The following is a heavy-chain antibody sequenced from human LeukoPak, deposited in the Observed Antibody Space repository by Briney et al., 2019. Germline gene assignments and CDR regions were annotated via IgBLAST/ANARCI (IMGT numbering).Heavy chain of an antibody. CDR3: ARVKLLVWFDP. Sequence: GGSLRLSCAASGFTFSSYSMNWVRQAPGKGLEWVSSISSSSSYIYYADSVKGRFTISRDNAKNSLYLQMNSLRAEDTAVYYCARVKLLVWFDPWGQGTLITVSS. D-gene: IGHD3-10*01. J-gene: IGHJ5*02. V-gene: IGHV3-21*01. CDR2: ISSSSSYI. CDR1: GFTFSSYS.